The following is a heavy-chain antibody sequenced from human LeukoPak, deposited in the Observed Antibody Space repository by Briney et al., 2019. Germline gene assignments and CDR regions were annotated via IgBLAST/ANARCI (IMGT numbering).Heavy chain of an antibody. CDR2: IYYSGST. J-gene: IGHJ3*02. CDR3: ARGLGYSYGLRSAFDI. CDR1: GGSISSYY. D-gene: IGHD5-18*01. Sequence: SETLSLTYTVSGGSISSYYWSWIRQPPGKGLEWIGYIYYSGSTNYNPSLKSRVTISVDTSKNQFSLKLSSVTAADTAVYYCARGLGYSYGLRSAFDIWGQGTMVTVSS. V-gene: IGHV4-59*01.